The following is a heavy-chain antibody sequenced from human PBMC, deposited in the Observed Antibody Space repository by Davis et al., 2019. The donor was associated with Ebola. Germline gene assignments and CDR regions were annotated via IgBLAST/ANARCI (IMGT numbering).Heavy chain of an antibody. Sequence: PGGSLRLSCAASGFTFSDYAMTWVRQAPGKGLEWVAVISYDGDNRYYADSVKGRFTISRENSKNTLYLQMNSLRTEDTAVYYCARGSVRFLEWLSQNAFDMWGQGTMVTVSS. CDR1: GFTFSDYA. CDR3: ARGSVRFLEWLSQNAFDM. D-gene: IGHD3-3*01. CDR2: ISYDGDNR. J-gene: IGHJ3*02. V-gene: IGHV3-30-3*01.